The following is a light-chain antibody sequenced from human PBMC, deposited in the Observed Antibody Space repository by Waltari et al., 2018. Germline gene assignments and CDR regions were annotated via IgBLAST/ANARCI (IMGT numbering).Light chain of an antibody. CDR3: CSHAGSYVI. Sequence: QSALTQPRSVTGSPGQSVTISCTGSSRAVGAYNYVSWYQPPPGKAPKLSIYEVTTRPSGVPDRFSGSKSGITAARTISGLQAEDEADYYCCSHAGSYVIFGGGTKLTVL. CDR2: EVT. V-gene: IGLV2-11*01. J-gene: IGLJ2*01. CDR1: SRAVGAYNY.